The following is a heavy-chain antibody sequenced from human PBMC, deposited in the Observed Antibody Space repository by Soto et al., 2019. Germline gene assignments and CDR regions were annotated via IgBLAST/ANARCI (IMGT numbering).Heavy chain of an antibody. CDR3: AREDGIVGATSAFDY. Sequence: GGSLRLSCAASGFTFSTYSMNWVRQDPGKGLEWVSSINGRSNYIYYADSVKGRFTISRDNAKNSLYLQMNSLRAEDTAVYFCAREDGIVGATSAFDYWGLGTLVTVSS. D-gene: IGHD1-26*01. CDR2: INGRSNYI. J-gene: IGHJ4*02. CDR1: GFTFSTYS. V-gene: IGHV3-21*01.